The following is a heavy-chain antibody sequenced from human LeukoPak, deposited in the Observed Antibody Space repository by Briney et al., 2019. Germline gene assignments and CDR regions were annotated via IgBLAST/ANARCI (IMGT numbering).Heavy chain of an antibody. V-gene: IGHV3-23*01. CDR3: AKEGSGSYYYYYYYMDV. CDR2: ISGSGGRT. D-gene: IGHD3-10*01. Sequence: GGSLRLSCEASGFTFSSYGMSWVRQAPGKGLEWVSAISGSGGRTYYADSMKGRFTISRDNSKNTLYLQMNSLRGEDTAVYYCAKEGSGSYYYYYYYMDVWGKGTTVTVSS. CDR1: GFTFSSYG. J-gene: IGHJ6*03.